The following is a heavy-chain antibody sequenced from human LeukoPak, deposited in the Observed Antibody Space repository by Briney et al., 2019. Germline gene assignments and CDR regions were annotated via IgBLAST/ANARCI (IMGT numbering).Heavy chain of an antibody. J-gene: IGHJ4*02. D-gene: IGHD5-18*01. CDR1: GGSISSGSYY. Sequence: PSETLSLTCTVSGGSISSGSYYWSWIRQPAGKGLEWIGRIYTSGSTNYNPSLKSRVTISVDTSKNQFSLKLSSVTAANTAVYYCARGLGDTASWGQGTLVTVSS. V-gene: IGHV4-61*02. CDR2: IYTSGST. CDR3: ARGLGDTAS.